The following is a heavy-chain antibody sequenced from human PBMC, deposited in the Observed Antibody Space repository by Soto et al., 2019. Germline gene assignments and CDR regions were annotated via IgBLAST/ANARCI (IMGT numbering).Heavy chain of an antibody. CDR3: AREASGWYSRFDY. V-gene: IGHV4-34*01. CDR1: GGSFSGYY. D-gene: IGHD6-19*01. CDR2: INHSGST. Sequence: SETLSLTCAVYGGSFSGYYWSWIRQPPGKGLEWIGEINHSGSTNYNPSLKSRVTISVDTSKNQFSLKLSSVTAADTAVYYCAREASGWYSRFDYWGQGTLVTVSS. J-gene: IGHJ4*02.